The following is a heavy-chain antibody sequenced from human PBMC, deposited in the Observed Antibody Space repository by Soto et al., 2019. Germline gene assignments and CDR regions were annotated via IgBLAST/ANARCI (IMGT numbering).Heavy chain of an antibody. D-gene: IGHD1-26*01. Sequence: GGSLRLSCTASGFTFSPYGMHWVRQAPGKGPEWVAVISYDGINTYYADSVKGRFTISRDNSKNTLYLQMNSLRPEDTAVYYCAKKEGESYHNPTPGYFQLWGQGTLVTVSS. CDR1: GFTFSPYG. J-gene: IGHJ1*01. CDR2: ISYDGINT. V-gene: IGHV3-30*18. CDR3: AKKEGESYHNPTPGYFQL.